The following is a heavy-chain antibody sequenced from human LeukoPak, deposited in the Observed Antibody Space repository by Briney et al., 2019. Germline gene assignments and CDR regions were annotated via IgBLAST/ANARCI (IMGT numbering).Heavy chain of an antibody. CDR3: VKDRIPDGRYSIDF. V-gene: IGHV3-23*01. CDR1: GFTFNTYA. Sequence: PGGSLRLSCAASGFTFNTYAMNWVRQAPGKGLEWVSVIIGNGGDIHYAGSVRGRFTISRDNSKNTLYLQMNSLRVEDTAVYYCVKDRIPDGRYSIDFWGPGTLVTVSS. J-gene: IGHJ4*02. D-gene: IGHD5-24*01. CDR2: IIGNGGDI.